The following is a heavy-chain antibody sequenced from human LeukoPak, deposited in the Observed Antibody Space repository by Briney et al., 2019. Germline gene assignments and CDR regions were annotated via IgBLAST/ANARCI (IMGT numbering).Heavy chain of an antibody. Sequence: PSETLSLTCTVSGGSISSSSYYWGWIRQPPGKGLEWIGSIYYSGSTYYNPSLKSRVTISVDTSKNQFSLKLSSVTAADTAVYYCARSPILRDSSSWYGYYFDYWGQGTLVTVSS. CDR1: GGSISSSSYY. CDR3: ARSPILRDSSSWYGYYFDY. J-gene: IGHJ4*02. D-gene: IGHD6-13*01. CDR2: IYYSGST. V-gene: IGHV4-39*07.